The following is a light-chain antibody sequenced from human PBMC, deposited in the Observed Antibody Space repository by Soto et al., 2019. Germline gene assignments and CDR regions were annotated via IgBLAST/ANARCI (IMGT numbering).Light chain of an antibody. CDR3: AAWDDSLSGWV. J-gene: IGLJ3*02. CDR2: RNN. V-gene: IGLV1-47*01. Sequence: QSALTQPPSASGTPGQRVTISCSGSSSNIGSNYVYWYQQLPGTAPKLLIYRNNQRPSGVPDRFSGSKSGTSASLAIGGLRSEDEADYYCAAWDDSLSGWVFGGGTKLTVL. CDR1: SSNIGSNY.